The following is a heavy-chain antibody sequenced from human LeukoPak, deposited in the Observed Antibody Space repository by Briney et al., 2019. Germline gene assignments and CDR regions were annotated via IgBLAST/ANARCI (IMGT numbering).Heavy chain of an antibody. Sequence: PSETLSLTCAVSGDSINSGGYFWSWIRQPPGKGLEWIGYIYYSGNTYYNPSLKSQITISGDTSKNQFSLKLTSVTAADTAVYFCVRVFQMGHDTWGQGTLVSVSS. CDR3: VRVFQMGHDT. D-gene: IGHD2-8*01. V-gene: IGHV4-30-4*07. CDR2: IYYSGNT. J-gene: IGHJ5*02. CDR1: GDSINSGGYF.